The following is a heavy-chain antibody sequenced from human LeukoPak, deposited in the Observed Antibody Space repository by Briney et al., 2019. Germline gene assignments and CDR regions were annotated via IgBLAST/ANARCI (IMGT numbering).Heavy chain of an antibody. CDR2: IYYSGST. D-gene: IGHD3-9*01. Sequence: SETLSLTCTVSGGSISSSSYYWGWIRQPPGKGLEGIGSIYYSGSTYYNPSLKSRVTISVDTSKNQFSLKLSSVTAADTAVYYCARRDYDILTGYYSLDYWGQGTLVTVSS. CDR3: ARRDYDILTGYYSLDY. CDR1: GGSISSSSYY. V-gene: IGHV4-39*01. J-gene: IGHJ4*02.